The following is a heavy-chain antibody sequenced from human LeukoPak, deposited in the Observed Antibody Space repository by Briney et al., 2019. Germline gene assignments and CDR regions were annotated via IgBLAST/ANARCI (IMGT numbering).Heavy chain of an antibody. V-gene: IGHV4-59*01. Sequence: SETLSLTCTVSGGSLGSYYWTWIRQPPGKGLEWIGYIYYSGSTNYNPSLKSRVTISVDTSKNQFSLKLSSVTTADTAVYYCARGGGLGYYYYYMDVWGKGTTVTISS. D-gene: IGHD3/OR15-3a*01. J-gene: IGHJ6*03. CDR1: GGSLGSYY. CDR2: IYYSGST. CDR3: ARGGGLGYYYYYMDV.